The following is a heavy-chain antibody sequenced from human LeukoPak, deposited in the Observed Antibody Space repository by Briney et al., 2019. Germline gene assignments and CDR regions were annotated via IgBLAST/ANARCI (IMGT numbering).Heavy chain of an antibody. CDR2: ISWDADNT. J-gene: IGHJ4*02. Sequence: GGSLRLSCAASGFTFDDYTMSWVRQAPGKGLEWVALISWDADNTYYADSVKGRFTISRDNSKNSLHLQMNSLRTEDTALYYCAKGNSIAVSAFFDYWGQGTLVTVSS. CDR3: AKGNSIAVSAFFDY. V-gene: IGHV3-43*01. CDR1: GFTFDDYT. D-gene: IGHD6-19*01.